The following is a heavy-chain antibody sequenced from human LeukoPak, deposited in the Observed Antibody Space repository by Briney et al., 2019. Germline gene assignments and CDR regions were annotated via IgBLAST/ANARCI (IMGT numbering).Heavy chain of an antibody. V-gene: IGHV3-23*01. Sequence: GGSLRLSCAASGFTFSNYAMSWVRQAPGKGLEWVSGISGGGGSTYYADSVKGRFTISRDNSKNTLDLQMNSLRAGDTAIYYCAKGISTPDYWGQGTPVTVSS. CDR1: GFTFSNYA. CDR2: ISGGGGST. J-gene: IGHJ4*02. D-gene: IGHD2-2*01. CDR3: AKGISTPDY.